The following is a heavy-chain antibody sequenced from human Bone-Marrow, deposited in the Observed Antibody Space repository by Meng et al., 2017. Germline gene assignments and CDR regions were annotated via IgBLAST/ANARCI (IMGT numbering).Heavy chain of an antibody. D-gene: IGHD5-24*01. CDR1: GGSITSSSYS. CDR3: ARQVNSDGYPRYFDF. J-gene: IGHJ4*02. Sequence: QLQLQESGPGLVKPWETLSLPCTVSGGSITSSSYSCGWIRQPPGKGLEWIGYIYYSGTTYYNPSLKSRATISEDTAKNQFSLNLSSVTAADTAVYYCARQVNSDGYPRYFDFWGQGTLVTVSS. V-gene: IGHV4-39*01. CDR2: IYYSGTT.